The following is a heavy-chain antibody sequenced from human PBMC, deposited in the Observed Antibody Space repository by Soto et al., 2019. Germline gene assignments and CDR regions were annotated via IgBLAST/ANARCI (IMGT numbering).Heavy chain of an antibody. CDR1: GFTFSSYG. Sequence: QVQLVESGGGVVQPGRSLRLSCAASGFTFSSYGMHWVRQAPGKGLEWVAVIWYDGSNKYYADSVKGRFTISRDNSKXXRXXQMKSLRAEDTAVYYCARDGYCSGGSCYSVPVFDYWGQGTLVTVSS. J-gene: IGHJ4*02. CDR3: ARDGYCSGGSCYSVPVFDY. D-gene: IGHD2-15*01. V-gene: IGHV3-33*01. CDR2: IWYDGSNK.